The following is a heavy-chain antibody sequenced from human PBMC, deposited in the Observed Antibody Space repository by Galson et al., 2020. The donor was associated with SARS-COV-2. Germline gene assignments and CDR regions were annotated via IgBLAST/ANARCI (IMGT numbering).Heavy chain of an antibody. J-gene: IGHJ4*02. CDR1: GDSVSSNSAA. V-gene: IGHV6-1*01. CDR2: TYYRSKWYN. Sequence: SQTLSLTCAISGDSVSSNSAAWNWIRQSPSRGLEWLGRTYYRSKWYNDYAVSVKSRITINPDTSKNQFSLQLNSVTPEDTAVYYCASGKRITIFGVVTLDTIFDYWGQGTLVTVSS. D-gene: IGHD3-3*01. CDR3: ASGKRITIFGVVTLDTIFDY.